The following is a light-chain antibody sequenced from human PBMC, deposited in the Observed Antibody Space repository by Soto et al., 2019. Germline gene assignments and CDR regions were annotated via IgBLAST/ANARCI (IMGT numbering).Light chain of an antibody. Sequence: EIVLTQSPGTLSLSPGERATLSCRASQSISSSYLAWYQQKPGQAPRLLIYGASSRATGIPDRFSGGGSGTDFTLTISKLEPEDSAVYYCQHYGSLPAWTFGQGTKVEIK. CDR1: QSISSSY. CDR3: QHYGSLPAWT. V-gene: IGKV3-20*01. CDR2: GAS. J-gene: IGKJ1*01.